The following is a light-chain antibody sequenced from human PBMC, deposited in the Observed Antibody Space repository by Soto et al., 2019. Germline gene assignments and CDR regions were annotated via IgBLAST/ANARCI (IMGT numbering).Light chain of an antibody. J-gene: IGKJ4*02. Sequence: EMVVTQSPATLSVSPGERVTLSCRTSQNVSSKLAWYQQKPGQPPSLLIYDASTRATGTPARFSGSGSGTEFTLAVSSRQSEEYAINFCQQYSRWPRTCGGGTRVDIK. CDR1: QNVSSK. CDR2: DAS. V-gene: IGKV3D-15*01. CDR3: QQYSRWPRT.